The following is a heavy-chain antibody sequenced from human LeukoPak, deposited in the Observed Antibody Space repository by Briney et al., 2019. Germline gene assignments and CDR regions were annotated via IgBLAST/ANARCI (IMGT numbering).Heavy chain of an antibody. V-gene: IGHV3-7*04. Sequence: GGSLRLSCTASGFSFSSYWMDWVRQAPGKGLEWVASVKQDGSEKKYVDSVEGRFTISRDNAKNSLFLQTNTLRAEDTAVYYCARGIVASVIYYYYFDVWGQGTTVTVSS. J-gene: IGHJ6*03. D-gene: IGHD5-12*01. CDR1: GFSFSSYW. CDR2: VKQDGSEK. CDR3: ARGIVASVIYYYYFDV.